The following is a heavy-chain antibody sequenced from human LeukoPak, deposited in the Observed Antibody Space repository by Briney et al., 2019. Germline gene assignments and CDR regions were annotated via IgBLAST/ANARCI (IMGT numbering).Heavy chain of an antibody. V-gene: IGHV3-48*01. Sequence: GGSLRLSCAASGFTFSSQTMNWVRQAPGKGLEWVSYISSSSSTIYYADSVKGRFTISRDNAKNSLYLQMNSLRAEDTAVYYCAREEGDYGDYGVWYFDLWGRGTLVTVSS. J-gene: IGHJ2*01. CDR3: AREEGDYGDYGVWYFDL. CDR1: GFTFSSQT. CDR2: ISSSSSTI. D-gene: IGHD4-17*01.